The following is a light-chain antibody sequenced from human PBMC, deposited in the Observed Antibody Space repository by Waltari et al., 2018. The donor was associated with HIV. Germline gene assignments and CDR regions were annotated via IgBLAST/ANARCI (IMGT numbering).Light chain of an antibody. Sequence: YELTQPPSVSASPGQTARITCSGDALLWQYGYGYQQRPGQATVLIIHKDIERPSEIPERFSGSTSGTTVTLTISGVQAEDEADYYCQSADDTGTSIVFGGGTKLTVL. CDR2: KDI. CDR3: QSADDTGTSIV. CDR1: ALLWQY. J-gene: IGLJ2*01. V-gene: IGLV3-25*03.